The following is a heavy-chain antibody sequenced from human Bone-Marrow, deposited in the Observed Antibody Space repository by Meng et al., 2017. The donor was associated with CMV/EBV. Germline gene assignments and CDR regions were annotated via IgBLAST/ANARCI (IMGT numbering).Heavy chain of an antibody. D-gene: IGHD3-22*01. J-gene: IGHJ4*02. CDR1: GLTFSNYW. V-gene: IGHV3-7*01. Sequence: GESLKISCAASGLTFSNYWMSWIRQSPGKGLEWVANIKQDGSEKYYVDSVKGRFTISRDNAKNSLYLQMNSLRAEDTAVYYCARDDSTGYYYFDSWGQGTLVTVSS. CDR2: IKQDGSEK. CDR3: ARDDSTGYYYFDS.